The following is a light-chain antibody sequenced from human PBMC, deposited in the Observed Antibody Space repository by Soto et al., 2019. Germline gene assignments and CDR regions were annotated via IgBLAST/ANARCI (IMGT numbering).Light chain of an antibody. V-gene: IGLV2-14*01. CDR1: SSDVGGYTY. J-gene: IGLJ1*01. CDR3: SSYTSNSTLYV. Sequence: QSALTQPASVSGSPRQSITISCTGASSDVGGYTYVSWYQQHPGKAPKLMIYEVNNRPSGVSNRFSGSKSGNTASLTISGLQSEDEADYYCSSYTSNSTLYVFGTGTKLTV. CDR2: EVN.